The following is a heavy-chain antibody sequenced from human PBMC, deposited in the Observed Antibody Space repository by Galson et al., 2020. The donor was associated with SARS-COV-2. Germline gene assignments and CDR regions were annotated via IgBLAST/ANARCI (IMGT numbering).Heavy chain of an antibody. J-gene: IGHJ6*02. V-gene: IGHV3-30*03. D-gene: IGHD6-13*01. CDR3: ARDRPIAASYGGMDV. Sequence: GESLKISCAASGFNFRSYGMHWVRQAPARGLEWVAVISSDGTDKYYADSVKGRFTISRDNSKNTLYLQMNSLRPEDTAVFYCARDRPIAASYGGMDVWGQGTTVTVSS. CDR1: GFNFRSYG. CDR2: ISSDGTDK.